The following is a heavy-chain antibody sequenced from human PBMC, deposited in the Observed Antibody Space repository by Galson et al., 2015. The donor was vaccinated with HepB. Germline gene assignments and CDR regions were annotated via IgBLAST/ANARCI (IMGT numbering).Heavy chain of an antibody. V-gene: IGHV1-8*01. CDR3: ARAMRAYGCSSTSCYSLLAFDI. CDR1: GYTFTSYD. D-gene: IGHD2-2*01. Sequence: SVKVSCKASGYTFTSYDINWVRQATGQGLEWMGWMNPNSGNTGYAQKFQGRVTMTRNTSISTAYMELSSLRSEDTAVYYCARAMRAYGCSSTSCYSLLAFDIWGQGTMVTVSS. CDR2: MNPNSGNT. J-gene: IGHJ3*02.